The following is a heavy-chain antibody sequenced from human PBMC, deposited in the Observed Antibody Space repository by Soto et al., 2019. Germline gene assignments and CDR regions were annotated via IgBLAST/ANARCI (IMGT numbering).Heavy chain of an antibody. CDR1: GGSFSGYY. V-gene: IGHV4-34*01. CDR2: ITHTGDT. J-gene: IGHJ4*02. D-gene: IGHD1-26*01. CDR3: ARGGGSHSRAFDY. Sequence: SETLSLTCAVYGGSFSGYYWSWVRQTPGKGLEWIAEITHTGDTNYNPSLKSRVTISVDTSKNQFSLKLTSVTAADTAVYYCARGGGSHSRAFDYWGQGTLVTRLL.